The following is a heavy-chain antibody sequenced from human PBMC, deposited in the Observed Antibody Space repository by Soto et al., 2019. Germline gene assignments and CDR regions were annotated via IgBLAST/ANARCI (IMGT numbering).Heavy chain of an antibody. D-gene: IGHD6-13*01. CDR2: INHSGST. V-gene: IGHV4-39*07. J-gene: IGHJ4*02. CDR3: ARVRSEAAAIHDY. CDR1: GGSVSSGSYY. Sequence: PSETLSLTCTVSGGSVSSGSYYWSWIRQPPGKGLEWIGEINHSGSTNYNPSLKSRVTISVDTSKNQFSLKLSSVTAADTAVYYCARVRSEAAAIHDYWGQGTLVTVSS.